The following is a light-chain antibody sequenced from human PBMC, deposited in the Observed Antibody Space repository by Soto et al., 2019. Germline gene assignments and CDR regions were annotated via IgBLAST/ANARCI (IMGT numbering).Light chain of an antibody. J-gene: IGLJ2*01. Sequence: QSALTQPPSASGSPGQSVTISCTGTSSDVGAYNYVSWYQHHPGKAPKLIIFDVTQRPSGVPDRFSGSKSGNTASLTVSGLQAGDEANYYCNSYAGSNNILFGGGTKLTVL. CDR2: DVT. V-gene: IGLV2-8*01. CDR3: NSYAGSNNIL. CDR1: SSDVGAYNY.